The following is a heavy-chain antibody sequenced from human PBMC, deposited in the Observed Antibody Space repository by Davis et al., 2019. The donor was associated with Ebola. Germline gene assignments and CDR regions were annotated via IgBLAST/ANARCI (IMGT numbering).Heavy chain of an antibody. Sequence: GESLKISCTGSGFNFGDFAMTWVRQAPGMGLEWVALIRSRTYGGTTEYAASVRGRFTISRDNSNSIAYLQMNSLKSEDTAVYYCTRSRTLVGALYYFDSWGQGTLVTVSS. J-gene: IGHJ4*02. CDR1: GFNFGDFA. CDR2: IRSRTYGGTT. V-gene: IGHV3-49*04. D-gene: IGHD1-26*01. CDR3: TRSRTLVGALYYFDS.